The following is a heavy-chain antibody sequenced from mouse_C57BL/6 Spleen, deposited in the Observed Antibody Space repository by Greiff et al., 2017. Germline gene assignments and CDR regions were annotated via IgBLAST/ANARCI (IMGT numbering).Heavy chain of an antibody. CDR2: IHPNSGST. Sequence: VKLMESGAELVKPGASVKLSCKASGYTFTSYWMHWVKQRPGQGLEWIGMIHPNSGSTNYNEKFKSKATLTVDKSSSTAYMQLSSLTSEDSAVYYCARWNYGSSYYAMDYWGQGTSVTVAS. V-gene: IGHV1-64*01. CDR3: ARWNYGSSYYAMDY. D-gene: IGHD1-1*01. CDR1: GYTFTSYW. J-gene: IGHJ4*01.